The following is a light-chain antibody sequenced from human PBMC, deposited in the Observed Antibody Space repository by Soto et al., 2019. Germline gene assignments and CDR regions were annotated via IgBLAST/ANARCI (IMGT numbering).Light chain of an antibody. J-gene: IGKJ1*01. CDR1: QSISSSY. Sequence: IVLTQSPGTLSLSPGERATLSCRASQSISSSYLAWFQQKLGQAPRLLIYGASSRATGIPDRFSGSGSGTDFTLTISRLEPEDFALYYCQQYGTSSWTFGQRTKVEIK. V-gene: IGKV3-20*01. CDR3: QQYGTSSWT. CDR2: GAS.